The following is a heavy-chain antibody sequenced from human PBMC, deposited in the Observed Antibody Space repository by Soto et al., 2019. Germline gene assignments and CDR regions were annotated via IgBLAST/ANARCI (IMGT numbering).Heavy chain of an antibody. CDR3: ARRGSGSYYDY. CDR1: GFTFSSYA. CDR2: IRGSGGST. Sequence: EVQLLESGGGLVQPGGSLRLSCAASGFTFSSYAMRWVRQAPGKGLEWVSAIRGSGGSTYYADSVKGRFTIYRDNSKNTLYLQMNSLRAEDTAVYYCARRGSGSYYDYWGQGTLVTVSS. V-gene: IGHV3-23*01. J-gene: IGHJ4*02. D-gene: IGHD1-26*01.